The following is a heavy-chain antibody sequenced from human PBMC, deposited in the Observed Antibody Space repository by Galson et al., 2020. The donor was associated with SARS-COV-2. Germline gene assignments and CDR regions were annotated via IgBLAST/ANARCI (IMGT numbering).Heavy chain of an antibody. CDR1: GFIFRSYG. CDR2: LWYDGTNK. CDR3: ARDPSTLATKDYFDY. V-gene: IGHV3-33*01. D-gene: IGHD5-12*01. Sequence: GESLKISCAASGFIFRSYGMHWVRQVPGEGLEWVAGLWYDGTNKYYADSVKGRFTISRDNSKNTLFLEMNSLRAEDTAVYLCARDPSTLATKDYFDYWGQGTLVTVSS. J-gene: IGHJ4*02.